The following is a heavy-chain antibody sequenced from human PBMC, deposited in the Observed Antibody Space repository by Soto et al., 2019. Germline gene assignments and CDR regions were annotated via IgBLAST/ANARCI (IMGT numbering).Heavy chain of an antibody. J-gene: IGHJ6*02. CDR1: GGTFSSYA. D-gene: IGHD7-27*01. V-gene: IGHV1-69*01. Sequence: QVQLVQSGAEVKKPGSSVKVSCKASGGTFSSYAISWVRQAPGQGLEWMGGIIPIFGTANYAQKFQGRVTITADESTSTAYMELSSLRSEDTAVYYCARDTFELGESSYYYYYGMDVWGQGTTVTVSS. CDR3: ARDTFELGESSYYYYYGMDV. CDR2: IIPIFGTA.